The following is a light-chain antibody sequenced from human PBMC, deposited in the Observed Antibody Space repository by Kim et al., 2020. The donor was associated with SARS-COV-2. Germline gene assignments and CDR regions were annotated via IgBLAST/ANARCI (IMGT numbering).Light chain of an antibody. J-gene: IGKJ4*01. CDR3: QKYDFDSFI. CDR2: ATS. CDR1: QDITND. Sequence: DIQMTQSPSSLSASVGDRVTITCRASQDITNDLIWYQQKAGKAPKILIYATSTLQSGVPSRFSGSGSGTDFTLAISSVQPEDAAMYYCQKYDFDSFIFGGGTKVDIK. V-gene: IGKV1-27*01.